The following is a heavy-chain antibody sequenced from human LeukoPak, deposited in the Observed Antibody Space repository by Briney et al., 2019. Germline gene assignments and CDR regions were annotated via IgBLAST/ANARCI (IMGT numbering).Heavy chain of an antibody. CDR3: ARGKYRDGYNSRYYYGMDV. CDR2: IIPIFGIA. D-gene: IGHD5-24*01. Sequence: SVKVSCKASGGTFSSYAISWVRQAPGQGLEWMGRIIPIFGIANYAQKFQGRVMITADKSTSTAYMELSSLRSEDTAVYYCARGKYRDGYNSRYYYGMDVWGQGTTVTVSS. J-gene: IGHJ6*02. CDR1: GGTFSSYA. V-gene: IGHV1-69*04.